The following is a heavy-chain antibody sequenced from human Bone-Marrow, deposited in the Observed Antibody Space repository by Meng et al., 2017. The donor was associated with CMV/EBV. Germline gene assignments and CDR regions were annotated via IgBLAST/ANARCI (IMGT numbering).Heavy chain of an antibody. CDR2: ITPIFGTT. V-gene: IGHV1-69*01. J-gene: IGHJ4*02. Sequence: CQASGGTLSAYTIIWVRQAPGQGLELMGGITPIFGTTNYAQKFQGRVKIIADEFTTTVSMELSSLRSEDTAVYYCAREGRAARQFDFWGQGTLVTVSS. CDR3: AREGRAARQFDF. D-gene: IGHD6-13*01. CDR1: GGTLSAYT.